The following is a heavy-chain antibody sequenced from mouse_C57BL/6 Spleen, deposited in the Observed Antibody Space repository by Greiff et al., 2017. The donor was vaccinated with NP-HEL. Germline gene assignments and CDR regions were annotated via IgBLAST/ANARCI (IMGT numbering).Heavy chain of an antibody. D-gene: IGHD1-1*01. CDR2: IYPGSGNT. V-gene: IGHV1-76*01. CDR1: GYTFTDYY. J-gene: IGHJ1*03. CDR3: ARCDYGSTHWYFDV. Sequence: QVQLQQSGAELVRPGASVKLSCKASGYTFTDYYINWVKQRPGQGLEWIARIYPGSGNTYYNEKFKGKATLTAEKSSSTAYMQLSSLTSEDSAVYFWARCDYGSTHWYFDVWGTGTTVTVSS.